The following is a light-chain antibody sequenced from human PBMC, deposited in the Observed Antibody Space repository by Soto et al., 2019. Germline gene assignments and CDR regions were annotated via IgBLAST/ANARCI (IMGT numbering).Light chain of an antibody. V-gene: IGKV3-20*01. CDR3: QFYMTPPFT. CDR1: QSVSSNY. CDR2: GAS. J-gene: IGKJ3*01. Sequence: EIVLTQSPGTLSLSPGERATLSCRASQSVSSNYLAWYQQKPGQAPRLLIYGASRSATGIAERIRGRGSGTDFTLTISRLEPEDVAEYYCQFYMTPPFTFGLGTKVDIK.